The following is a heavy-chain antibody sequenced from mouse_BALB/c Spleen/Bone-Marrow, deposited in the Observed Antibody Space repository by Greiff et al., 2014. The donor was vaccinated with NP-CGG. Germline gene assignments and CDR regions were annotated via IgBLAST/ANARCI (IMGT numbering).Heavy chain of an antibody. Sequence: DVQLVESGRDLVKPGGSLKLSCAASGFTFSNYGMSWVRQTPDKRLEWVATINSGGRYAFYPDSVKGRFTISRDNAKNTLYLQMSSLKSEDTAMYYCARRSDYDYFDYWGQGTTLTVSP. CDR1: GFTFSNYG. D-gene: IGHD2-4*01. J-gene: IGHJ2*01. V-gene: IGHV5-6*01. CDR3: ARRSDYDYFDY. CDR2: INSGGRYA.